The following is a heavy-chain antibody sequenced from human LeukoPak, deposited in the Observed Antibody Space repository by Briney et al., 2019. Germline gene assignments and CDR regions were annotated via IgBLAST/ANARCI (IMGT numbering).Heavy chain of an antibody. V-gene: IGHV4-59*12. J-gene: IGHJ5*02. Sequence: KSSETLSLTCTVSGGSISSYYWSWIRQPPGKGLEWIGYIYYSGSTNYNPSLKSRVTISVDTSKNQFSLKLSSVTAADTAVYYCARGGAIAAAGKGNWFDPWGQGTLVTVSS. CDR3: ARGGAIAAAGKGNWFDP. D-gene: IGHD6-13*01. CDR1: GGSISSYY. CDR2: IYYSGST.